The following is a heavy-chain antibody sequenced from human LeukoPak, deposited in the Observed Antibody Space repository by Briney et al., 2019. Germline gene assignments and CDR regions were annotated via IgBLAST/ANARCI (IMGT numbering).Heavy chain of an antibody. CDR2: INAANGNT. V-gene: IGHV1-3*01. CDR3: ARQDSSEYVFDY. D-gene: IGHD3-22*01. CDR1: GYSFTGYA. Sequence: ASVKVSCKASGYSFTGYAMHWARQAPGQRLEWMGWINAANGNTKYSQKFQGRVTITRDTSASTAYMELSSLRSEDTAVFYCARQDSSEYVFDYWGQGTLVTVSS. J-gene: IGHJ4*02.